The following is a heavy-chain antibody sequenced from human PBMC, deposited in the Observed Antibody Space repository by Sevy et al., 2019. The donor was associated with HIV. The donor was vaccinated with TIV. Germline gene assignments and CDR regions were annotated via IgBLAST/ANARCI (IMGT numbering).Heavy chain of an antibody. CDR2: LSFGCGKI. Sequence: GGSLRLSCAVSGFNXXXYSMSWVRQAPGKGLEWVSTLSFGCGKINYADSVKGRFIISRDDSKNTLYLQMNSLRAEDTAVYFCAXEGCTRPXDYWGQGTLVTVSS. CDR3: AXEGCTRPXDY. D-gene: IGHD2-8*01. V-gene: IGHV3-23*01. J-gene: IGHJ4*02. CDR1: GFNXXXYS.